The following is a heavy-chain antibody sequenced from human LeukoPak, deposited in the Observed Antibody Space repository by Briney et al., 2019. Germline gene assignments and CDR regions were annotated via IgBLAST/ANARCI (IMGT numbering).Heavy chain of an antibody. D-gene: IGHD2-2*01. J-gene: IGHJ6*03. CDR3: ARERDGSSTSLNYYYYYYMDV. CDR1: GYTFTSYD. Sequence: ASVKVSCKASGYTFTSYDINWVRQATGQGLEWMGWMNPNSGNTGYAQKFQGRVTITRNTSISTAYMELSSLRSEDTAVYYCARERDGSSTSLNYYYYYYMDVWGKGTTVTVSS. CDR2: MNPNSGNT. V-gene: IGHV1-8*03.